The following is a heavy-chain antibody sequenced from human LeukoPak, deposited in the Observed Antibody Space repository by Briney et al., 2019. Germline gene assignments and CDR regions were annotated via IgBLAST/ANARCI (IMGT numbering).Heavy chain of an antibody. V-gene: IGHV4-39*07. Sequence: SETLSLTCTVSGGYIITSGHYWGWIRQPPGKVLEWIGSVYYTGVTSTNPFFRSRMSISVDTSKNQFSLNLTSVTAADAAVYYCARERSSSGGHNWFDPWGQGTLVTVSS. J-gene: IGHJ5*02. D-gene: IGHD4-23*01. CDR2: VYYTGVT. CDR1: GGYIITSGHY. CDR3: ARERSSSGGHNWFDP.